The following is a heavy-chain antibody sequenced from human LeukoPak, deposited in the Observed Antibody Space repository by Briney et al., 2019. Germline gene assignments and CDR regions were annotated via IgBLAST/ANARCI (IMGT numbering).Heavy chain of an antibody. D-gene: IGHD6-19*01. Sequence: GGSLRLSCAASGFTFSSYAMHWVRQAPGKGLEYVSAISSNGGSTYYANSVKGRFTISRDDSKNTLYLQMNTLRVDDTAVYYCARDLQGREDAAVGDYWGQGTRVIVSS. CDR1: GFTFSSYA. J-gene: IGHJ4*02. V-gene: IGHV3-64*01. CDR3: ARDLQGREDAAVGDY. CDR2: ISSNGGST.